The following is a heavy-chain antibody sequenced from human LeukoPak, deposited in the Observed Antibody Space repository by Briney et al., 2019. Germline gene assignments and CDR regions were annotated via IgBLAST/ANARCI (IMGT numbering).Heavy chain of an antibody. D-gene: IGHD2-2*02. CDR3: AREPGVGYCSSTSCYRGAFDI. V-gene: IGHV3-21*01. J-gene: IGHJ3*02. CDR2: ISSSGSYI. Sequence: GGSLRLSCAASGFTFSSYSMNWVRQAPGKGLEWGSSISSSGSYIYYADSVKGRFTISRDNAKNSLYLQMNSLRAEDTAVYYCAREPGVGYCSSTSCYRGAFDIWGQGTMVTVSS. CDR1: GFTFSSYS.